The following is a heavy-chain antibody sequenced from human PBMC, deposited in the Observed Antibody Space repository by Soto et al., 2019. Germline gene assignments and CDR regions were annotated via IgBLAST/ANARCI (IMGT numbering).Heavy chain of an antibody. J-gene: IGHJ6*02. CDR1: GFTFSSYA. V-gene: IGHV3-23*01. D-gene: IGHD4-17*01. CDR2: ISGSGGGT. Sequence: EVQLLESGGGLVQPGGSLRLSCAASGFTFSSYAMSWVRQAPGKGLEWVSAISGSGGGTYYADSVKGRFTISRDNSKNTLYLQMNSVRAEDTAVYYCAKYYGDYGRYYYYYGMDVWGQGTTVTVSS. CDR3: AKYYGDYGRYYYYYGMDV.